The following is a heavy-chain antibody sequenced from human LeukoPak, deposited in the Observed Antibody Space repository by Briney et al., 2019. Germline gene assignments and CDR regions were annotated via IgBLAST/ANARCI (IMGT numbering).Heavy chain of an antibody. D-gene: IGHD2-15*01. J-gene: IGHJ4*02. CDR3: ARGSEWVVVAANGFDY. Sequence: GGSLGLSCATSGFTFSSYSMNWVRQAPGKGLEWVSSISSSSSYIYYADSVKGRFTISRDNAKNSLYLQMNSLRAEDTAVYYCARGSEWVVVAANGFDYWGQGTLVTVSS. CDR1: GFTFSSYS. CDR2: ISSSSSYI. V-gene: IGHV3-21*01.